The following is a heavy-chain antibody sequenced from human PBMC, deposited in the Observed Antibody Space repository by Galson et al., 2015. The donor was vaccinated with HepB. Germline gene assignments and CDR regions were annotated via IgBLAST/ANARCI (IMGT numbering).Heavy chain of an antibody. CDR1: GFTFSSYS. J-gene: IGHJ4*02. Sequence: SLRLSCAASGFTFSSYSMNWVRQAPGKGLEWVSYISSGSSTIYYADSVKGRFTISRDNAKNSLYLQMNSLRAEDTAVYYCARDDYGDSRFDYWGQGTLVTVSS. CDR3: ARDDYGDSRFDY. CDR2: ISSGSSTI. V-gene: IGHV3-48*01. D-gene: IGHD4-17*01.